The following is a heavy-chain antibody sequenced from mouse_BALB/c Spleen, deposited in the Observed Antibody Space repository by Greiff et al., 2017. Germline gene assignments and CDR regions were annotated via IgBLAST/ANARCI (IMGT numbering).Heavy chain of an antibody. CDR2: ISSGSSTI. D-gene: IGHD1-1*01. V-gene: IGHV5-17*02. Sequence: EVQLQESGGGLVQPGGSRKLSCAASGFTFSSFGMHWVRQAPEKGLEWVAYISSGSSTIYYADTVKGRFTISRDNPKNTLFLQMTSLRSEDTAMYYCARFYGSSFPYYAMDYWGQGTSVTVSS. J-gene: IGHJ4*01. CDR3: ARFYGSSFPYYAMDY. CDR1: GFTFSSFG.